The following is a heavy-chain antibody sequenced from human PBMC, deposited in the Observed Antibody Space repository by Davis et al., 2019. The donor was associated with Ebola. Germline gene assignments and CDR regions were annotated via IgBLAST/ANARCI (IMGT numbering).Heavy chain of an antibody. CDR3: AKDLYGDYVNDY. V-gene: IGHV3-23*01. D-gene: IGHD4-17*01. J-gene: IGHJ4*02. Sequence: GESLKISCAASGFTFSNYAMSWVRQAPGKGLEWVSTISGSDGSTYYADSVKGRFTISRDNSKNTLYLQMNSLRAEDTAVYYCAKDLYGDYVNDYWGQGTLVTVSS. CDR1: GFTFSNYA. CDR2: ISGSDGST.